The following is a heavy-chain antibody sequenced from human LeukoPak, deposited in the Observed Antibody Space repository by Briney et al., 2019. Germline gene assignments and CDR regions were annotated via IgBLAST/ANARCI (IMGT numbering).Heavy chain of an antibody. CDR2: IYYSGST. CDR1: GGSISSYY. CDR3: ARDEGYSSGWYSY. D-gene: IGHD6-19*01. Sequence: ETLSLTCPVSGGSISSYYWSWIRQPPGKGLEWIGYIYYSGSTNYNPSLKSRVTISVDTSKNQFSLKLSSVTAADTAVYYCARDEGYSSGWYSYWGQGTPVTVSS. J-gene: IGHJ4*02. V-gene: IGHV4-59*01.